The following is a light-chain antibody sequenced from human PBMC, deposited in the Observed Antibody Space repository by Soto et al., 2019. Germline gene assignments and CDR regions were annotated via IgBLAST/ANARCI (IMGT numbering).Light chain of an antibody. CDR2: DNN. CDR1: RSNIENNY. J-gene: IGLJ2*01. Sequence: QSVLTEPPSVSAAPGQKVTISCSGSRSNIENNYVSWYQQLPGTAPQLLIYDNNKRASGIPDRFSASKSGTSATLGITALQSGDEADYYCGTWDNILGAVFGGGTQLTVL. CDR3: GTWDNILGAV. V-gene: IGLV1-51*01.